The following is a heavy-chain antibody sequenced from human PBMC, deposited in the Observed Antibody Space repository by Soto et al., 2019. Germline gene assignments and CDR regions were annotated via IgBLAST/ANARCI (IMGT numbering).Heavy chain of an antibody. V-gene: IGHV4-31*03. D-gene: IGHD2-15*01. CDR3: ASLGYCSGGSCYVDY. CDR2: IYYSGST. CDR1: GGSISSGGYY. J-gene: IGHJ4*02. Sequence: TLSLTCTVSGGSISSGGYYWSWIRQHPGKGLEWIGYIYYSGSTYYNPSLKSRVTISVDTSKNQFSLKLSSVTAADTAVYYCASLGYCSGGSCYVDYWGQGTLVTVSS.